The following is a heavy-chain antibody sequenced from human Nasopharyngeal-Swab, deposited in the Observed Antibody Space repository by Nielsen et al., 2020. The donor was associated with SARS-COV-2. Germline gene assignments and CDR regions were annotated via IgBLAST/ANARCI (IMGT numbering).Heavy chain of an antibody. J-gene: IGHJ4*02. V-gene: IGHV1-3*01. Sequence: WVRQAPGQRLEWMGWINAGNGNTKYSQKFQGRVTITRDTSASTAYMELSSLRSEDTAVYYCARDRAGGNGYFDYWGQGTLVTVPS. CDR2: INAGNGNT. D-gene: IGHD5-24*01. CDR3: ARDRAGGNGYFDY.